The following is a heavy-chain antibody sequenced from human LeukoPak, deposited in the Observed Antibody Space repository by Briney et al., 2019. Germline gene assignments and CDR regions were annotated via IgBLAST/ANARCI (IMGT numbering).Heavy chain of an antibody. CDR3: ARVSAKWLAFDI. D-gene: IGHD5-12*01. J-gene: IGHJ3*02. CDR2: IYYSGST. CDR1: GGSISSYY. V-gene: IGHV4-59*12. Sequence: PSETLSLTCTVSGGSISSYYWSWIRQPPGKGLEWIGYIYYSGSTNYNPSLKSRVTISVDTSKNQFSLKLSSVTAADTAVYYCARVSAKWLAFDIWGQGTMVTVSS.